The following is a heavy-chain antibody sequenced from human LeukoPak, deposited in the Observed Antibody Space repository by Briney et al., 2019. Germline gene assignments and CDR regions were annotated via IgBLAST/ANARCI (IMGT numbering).Heavy chain of an antibody. D-gene: IGHD6-19*01. CDR3: ARHGGAVAGSAYY. V-gene: IGHV4-39*01. J-gene: IGHJ4*02. CDR2: IYYSGST. Sequence: SETLSLTRSVSGGSISSSGNYWVWIRQPPGKGLEWIGSIYYSGSTYYNPSLKSRVTISVDTSKNQFSLKLSSVTAADTAVYYCARHGGAVAGSAYYWGQGILVTVSS. CDR1: GGSISSSGNY.